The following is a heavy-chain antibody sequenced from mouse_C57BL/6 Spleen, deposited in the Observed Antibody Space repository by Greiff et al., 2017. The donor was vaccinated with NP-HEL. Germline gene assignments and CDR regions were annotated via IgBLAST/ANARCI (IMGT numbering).Heavy chain of an antibody. CDR3: VRQEGGGWYFDV. CDR2: IRSKSNNYAT. J-gene: IGHJ1*03. Sequence: EVQLVESGGGLVQPKGSLKLSCAASGFSFNTYAMNWVRQAPGKGLEWVARIRSKSNNYATYYADSVKDRFTISRDDSESMLYLQMNNLKTEDAAMYYCVRQEGGGWYFDVWGTGTTVTVSS. CDR1: GFSFNTYA. V-gene: IGHV10-1*01.